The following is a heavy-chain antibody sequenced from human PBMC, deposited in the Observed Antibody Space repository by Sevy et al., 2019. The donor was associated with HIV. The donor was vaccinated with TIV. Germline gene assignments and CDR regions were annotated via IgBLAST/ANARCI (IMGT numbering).Heavy chain of an antibody. CDR1: GYILTGYG. Sequence: ASVKVSCKASGYILTGYGISWVRQAPGRGLEWVGWISPYKGTTNYAQMFQGRVTMTTDTSTFTVYMQLRSLRSDDTAIYYCARDRDYDYIWGTFPYRDFWGQGSLVTVSS. V-gene: IGHV1-18*01. D-gene: IGHD3-16*01. CDR3: ARDRDYDYIWGTFPYRDF. J-gene: IGHJ4*02. CDR2: ISPYKGTT.